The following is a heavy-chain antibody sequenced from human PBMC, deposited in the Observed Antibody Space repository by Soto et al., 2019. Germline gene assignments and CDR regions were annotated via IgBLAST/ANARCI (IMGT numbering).Heavy chain of an antibody. V-gene: IGHV1-18*01. CDR2: VSAYNRNT. D-gene: IGHD1-26*01. Sequence: QVQLVQSGPEVKKPGASVKVSCKGSGYTFSNYGVTWVRQAPGQGLERLGCVSAYNRNTDYAQKFEDRATMTIDTTTNTAYLELRGLTPDDTAVYDCARERRWEPLLYWGQGTL. CDR3: ARERRWEPLLY. CDR1: GYTFSNYG. J-gene: IGHJ4*02.